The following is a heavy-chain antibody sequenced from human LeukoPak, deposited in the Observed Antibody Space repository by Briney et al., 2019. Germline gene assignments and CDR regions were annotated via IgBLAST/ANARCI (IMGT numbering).Heavy chain of an antibody. CDR2: IYYSGST. D-gene: IGHD4-23*01. V-gene: IGHV4-39*07. Sequence: SETLSLTCTVSGGSISSSSYYWGWIRQPPGKGLEWIGSIYYSGSTYYNPSLKSRVTISVDTSKNQFSLKLSSVTAADTAVYYCARGYDYGGNTGVHTLGYWGQEPWSPSPQ. CDR3: ARGYDYGGNTGVHTLGY. CDR1: GGSISSSSYY. J-gene: IGHJ4*01.